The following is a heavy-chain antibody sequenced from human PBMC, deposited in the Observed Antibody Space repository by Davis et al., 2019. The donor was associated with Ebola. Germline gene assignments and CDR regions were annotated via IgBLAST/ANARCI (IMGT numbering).Heavy chain of an antibody. CDR2: IYHSGST. CDR3: ASDTVTTEFFYYYGMDF. V-gene: IGHV4-4*02. J-gene: IGHJ6*02. D-gene: IGHD4-17*01. Sequence: GSLRLSCAVSGGSISSSNWWSWVRQPPGKGLEWIGEIYHSGSTNYNPSLKSRVTISVDKSKNQFSLKLSSVTAADTAVYYCASDTVTTEFFYYYGMDFWGQGTTVTVSS. CDR1: GGSISSSNW.